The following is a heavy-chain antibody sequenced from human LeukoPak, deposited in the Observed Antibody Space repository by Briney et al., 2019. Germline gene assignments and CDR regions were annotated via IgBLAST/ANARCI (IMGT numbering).Heavy chain of an antibody. CDR2: ISTTSGFT. CDR3: ARDISRSPRDY. Sequence: GGSLRLSCAASGFIFRDYYMRWIRQAPGKGLEWISYISTTSGFTKYADSVKGRFIISRDNAKNTLYLQMNSLGVDDTAVYYCARDISRSPRDYWGQGTLVTVSS. J-gene: IGHJ4*02. D-gene: IGHD3-9*01. V-gene: IGHV3-11*06. CDR1: GFIFRDYY.